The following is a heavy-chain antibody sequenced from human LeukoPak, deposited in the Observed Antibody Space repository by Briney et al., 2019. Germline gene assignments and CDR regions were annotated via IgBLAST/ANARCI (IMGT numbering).Heavy chain of an antibody. D-gene: IGHD3-22*01. Sequence: SETLSLTCTVSGGSISSGDYYWSWIRQPPGKGLEWIGYIYYSGSTYYNPSLKSRVTISVDTSKNQFSLKLSSVTAADTAVYHCARHMTVTYDAFDIWGQGTMVTVSS. J-gene: IGHJ3*02. V-gene: IGHV4-30-4*01. CDR2: IYYSGST. CDR1: GGSISSGDYY. CDR3: ARHMTVTYDAFDI.